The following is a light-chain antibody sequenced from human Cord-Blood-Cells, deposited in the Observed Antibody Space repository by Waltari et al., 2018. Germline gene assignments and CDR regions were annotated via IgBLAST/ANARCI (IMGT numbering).Light chain of an antibody. Sequence: QSALTQPASVSGPPGQSITIYCPGTSRDVGSYNLVSWYQQPPGKAPNLMIYEVSKRPSGVSNRFSGSKSGNTASLTISGLQAEDEANYYCCSYAGSSTLVFGGGTKLTVL. CDR3: CSYAGSSTLV. CDR1: SRDVGSYNL. J-gene: IGLJ2*01. V-gene: IGLV2-23*02. CDR2: EVS.